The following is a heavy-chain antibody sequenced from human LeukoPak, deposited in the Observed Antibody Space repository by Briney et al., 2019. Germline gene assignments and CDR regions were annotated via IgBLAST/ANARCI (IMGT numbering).Heavy chain of an antibody. CDR2: INHSGST. CDR1: GGSFSGYY. Sequence: SETLSLTCAVYGGSFSGYYWSWIRQPPGKGLEWIGEINHSGSTNYNPSLKSRVTISVDTSKNQFSLKLSSVTAADTAVYYCARDSVSDYYYGMDVWGQGTTVTVSS. J-gene: IGHJ6*02. V-gene: IGHV4-34*01. CDR3: ARDSVSDYYYGMDV. D-gene: IGHD3-10*01.